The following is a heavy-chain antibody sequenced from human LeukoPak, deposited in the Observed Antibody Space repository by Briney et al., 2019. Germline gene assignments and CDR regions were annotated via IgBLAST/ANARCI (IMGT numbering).Heavy chain of an antibody. Sequence: PSETLSLTCTVSGGSISSYYWSWIRQPAGKGLEWIGRIYTSGSTNYNPSLKSRVTMSVDTSKNQFSLKLSSVTAADTAVYYCARDRGGGYSFSRYFDYWGQGTLVTVSS. V-gene: IGHV4-4*07. J-gene: IGHJ4*02. CDR3: ARDRGGGYSFSRYFDY. CDR2: IYTSGST. CDR1: GGSISSYY. D-gene: IGHD1-26*01.